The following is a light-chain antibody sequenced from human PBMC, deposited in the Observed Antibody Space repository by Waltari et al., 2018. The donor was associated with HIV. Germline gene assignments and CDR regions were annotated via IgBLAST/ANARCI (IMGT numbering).Light chain of an antibody. J-gene: IGLJ3*02. CDR3: CSYAGSYHWV. Sequence: QSALTQPRSVSGSPGQSVTISCTGTSSDVGGYNYVSWYQQHPGKAPKLMIYDVSKRPAGVPDRVSGSKSGNTASLTISGLQAEDEADYYCCSYAGSYHWVFGGGTKLTVL. V-gene: IGLV2-11*01. CDR2: DVS. CDR1: SSDVGGYNY.